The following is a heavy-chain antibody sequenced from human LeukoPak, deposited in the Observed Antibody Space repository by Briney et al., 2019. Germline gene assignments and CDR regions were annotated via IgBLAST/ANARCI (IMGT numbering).Heavy chain of an antibody. V-gene: IGHV4-59*08. Sequence: SETLSLTCTVSGDSLSSHYWSWIRQPPGKGLEWIGYIYGSGSTHYDPSLRSRVTIPEDTSKNQFSLKLTSVTAADTAVYYCARNVGWYTHDTWGQGTLVTVSS. D-gene: IGHD6-19*01. CDR2: IYGSGST. CDR1: GDSLSSHY. J-gene: IGHJ5*02. CDR3: ARNVGWYTHDT.